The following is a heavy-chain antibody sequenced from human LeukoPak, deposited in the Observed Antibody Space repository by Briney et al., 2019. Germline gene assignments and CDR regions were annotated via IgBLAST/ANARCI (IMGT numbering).Heavy chain of an antibody. CDR3: ARSSYSSWSSV. V-gene: IGHV3-7*03. J-gene: IGHJ3*01. CDR1: GFTFSGFW. D-gene: IGHD6-6*01. CDR2: INSDGSEG. Sequence: PGGSLRLSCAVSGFTFSGFWMSWSRQAPGKGLEWVASINSDGSEGYYADVVKGRLTISRDNAKNSLYLQINSLRAEDTAVYYCARSSYSSWSSVWGQGTMVTVSS.